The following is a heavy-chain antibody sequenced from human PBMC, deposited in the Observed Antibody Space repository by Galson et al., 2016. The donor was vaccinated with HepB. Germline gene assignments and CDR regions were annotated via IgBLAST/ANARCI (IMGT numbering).Heavy chain of an antibody. Sequence: SETLSLTCTVSGGSISSYSWSWIRQPPGKGLEWIGYIYYNGSTNYNPSLKSRVTISVDTSKNQFSLKLTSVTAADTAVYYCARDRTTRGFDPWGQGTLVTVSS. D-gene: IGHD4-17*01. V-gene: IGHV4-59*01. CDR3: ARDRTTRGFDP. J-gene: IGHJ5*02. CDR2: IYYNGST. CDR1: GGSISSYS.